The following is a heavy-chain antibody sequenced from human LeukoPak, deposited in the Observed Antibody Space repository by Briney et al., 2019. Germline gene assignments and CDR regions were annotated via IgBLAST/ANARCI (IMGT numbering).Heavy chain of an antibody. CDR1: GFTFSNSW. V-gene: IGHV3-74*01. CDR2: INSDGSST. J-gene: IGHJ4*02. D-gene: IGHD4-17*01. Sequence: GGSLRLSCAASGFTFSNSWMRWVRQAPGRGLVWVSRINSDGSSTGYADSVKDRFTISRDNAKNTLYLQMNSLRAEDTAVYYCARARSYGDYVYWGQGTLVTVSS. CDR3: ARARSYGDYVY.